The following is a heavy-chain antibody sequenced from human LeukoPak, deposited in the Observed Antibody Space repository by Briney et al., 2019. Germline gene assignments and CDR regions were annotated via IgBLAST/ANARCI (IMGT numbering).Heavy chain of an antibody. CDR1: GFTFSSYW. CDR2: IKQDGSEK. CDR3: ARAGVLRYFDWLDAFDI. Sequence: GGSLRLSCAASGFTFSSYWMSWVRQAPGKGLEWVANIKQDGSEKYYVDSVKGRFTISRDNAKNSLYLQMNSLRAEDTAVYYCARAGVLRYFDWLDAFDIWGQGTMVTVSS. V-gene: IGHV3-7*01. J-gene: IGHJ3*02. D-gene: IGHD3-9*01.